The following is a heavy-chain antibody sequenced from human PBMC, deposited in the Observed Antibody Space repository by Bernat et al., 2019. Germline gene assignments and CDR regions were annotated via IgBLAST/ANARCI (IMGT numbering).Heavy chain of an antibody. CDR3: AREALYSSCFDY. J-gene: IGHJ4*02. CDR2: ISYDGSNK. V-gene: IGHV3-30-3*01. Sequence: QVQLVESGGGVVRPGRPLRLSCAASGFTFSSYAMHWVRQAPGKGLEWVAVISYDGSNKYYADSVKGRFTISRDNSKNTLYLQMNSLRAEDTAVYYCAREALYSSCFDYWGQGTLVTVSS. CDR1: GFTFSSYA. D-gene: IGHD6-6*01.